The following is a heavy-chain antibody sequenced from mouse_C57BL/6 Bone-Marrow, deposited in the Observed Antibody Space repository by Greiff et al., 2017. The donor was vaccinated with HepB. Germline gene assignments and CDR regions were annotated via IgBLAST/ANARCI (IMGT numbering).Heavy chain of an antibody. CDR3: ARQRDGYYVMDY. Sequence: EVKLMESGGGLVQPGESLKLSCESNEYEFPSHDMSWVRKTPEKRLELVAAINSDGGSTYYPDTMERRFIISRDNTKKTRYLQMSSLRSEDTALYYCARQRDGYYVMDYWGQGTSVTVSS. D-gene: IGHD2-3*01. CDR2: INSDGGST. CDR1: EYEFPSHD. V-gene: IGHV5-2*01. J-gene: IGHJ4*01.